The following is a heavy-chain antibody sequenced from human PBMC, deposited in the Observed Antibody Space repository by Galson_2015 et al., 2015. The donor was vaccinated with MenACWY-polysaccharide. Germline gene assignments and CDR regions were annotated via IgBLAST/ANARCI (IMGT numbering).Heavy chain of an antibody. Sequence: APGKGLEWVSVISDSGRNTYYADSVKGRFTISRDNSKNTLYLQMNSLRVEDTAVYYCAKEERRGSGSFHYYGMDVWGQGTTVTVSS. J-gene: IGHJ6*02. D-gene: IGHD3-10*01. CDR2: ISDSGRNT. V-gene: IGHV3-23*01. CDR3: AKEERRGSGSFHYYGMDV.